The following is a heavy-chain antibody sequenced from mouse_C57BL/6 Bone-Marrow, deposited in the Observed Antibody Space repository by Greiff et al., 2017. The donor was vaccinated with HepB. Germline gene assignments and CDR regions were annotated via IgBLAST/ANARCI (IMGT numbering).Heavy chain of an antibody. V-gene: IGHV1-50*01. CDR3: ASWDFDY. D-gene: IGHD4-1*01. Sequence: QVQLQQPGAELVKPGASVKLSCKASGYTFTSYWMQWVKQRPGQGLEWIGEIDPSDSYTNYNQKFKGKATLTVDTSSSTAYMQLSSLTSEDFAVYYCASWDFDYWGQGTTLTVSS. J-gene: IGHJ2*01. CDR1: GYTFTSYW. CDR2: IDPSDSYT.